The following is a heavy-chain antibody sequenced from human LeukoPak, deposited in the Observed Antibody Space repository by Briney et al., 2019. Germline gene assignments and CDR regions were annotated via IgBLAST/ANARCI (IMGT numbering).Heavy chain of an antibody. Sequence: PSETLSLTCTVSGGSISSSDYYWSWIRQHPGKGLEWIGYIYYSGSTYYNPSLKSRVSISVDTSKNQFSLKLSSVTAADTAVYYCAGGIATPPDYWGQGTLVTVSS. CDR2: IYYSGST. CDR1: GGSISSSDYY. CDR3: AGGIATPPDY. V-gene: IGHV4-31*03. J-gene: IGHJ4*02. D-gene: IGHD6-13*01.